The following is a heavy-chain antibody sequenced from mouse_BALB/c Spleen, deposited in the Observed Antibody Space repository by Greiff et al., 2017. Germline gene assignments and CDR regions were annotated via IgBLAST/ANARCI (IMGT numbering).Heavy chain of an antibody. J-gene: IGHJ2*01. CDR3: ARGGLGGYERFDY. Sequence: EVHLVESGGGLVQPGGSRKLSCAASGFTFSSFGMHWVRQAPEKGLEWVAYISSGSSTIYYADTVKGRFTISRDNPKNTLFLQMTSLRSEDTAMYYCARGGLGGYERFDYWGQGTTLTVSS. V-gene: IGHV5-17*02. CDR2: ISSGSSTI. D-gene: IGHD2-2*01. CDR1: GFTFSSFG.